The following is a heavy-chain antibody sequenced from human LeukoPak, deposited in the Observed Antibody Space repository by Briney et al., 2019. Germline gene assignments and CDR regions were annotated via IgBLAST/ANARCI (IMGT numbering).Heavy chain of an antibody. D-gene: IGHD3-3*01. J-gene: IGHJ4*02. V-gene: IGHV3-23*01. CDR2: ISGSGGST. CDR3: AKEVGTGDFWSSYRPYFDY. CDR1: GFTFSSYA. Sequence: GGSLRLSCAASGFTFSSYAMSWVRQAPGKGLEWVSGISGSGGSTYYADSVKGRFTISRDNSKNTLYLQMNSLRAEDTAVYYCAKEVGTGDFWSSYRPYFDYWGQGTLVTVSS.